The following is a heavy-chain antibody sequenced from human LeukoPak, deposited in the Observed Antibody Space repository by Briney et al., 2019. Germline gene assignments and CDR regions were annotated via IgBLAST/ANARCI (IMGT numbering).Heavy chain of an antibody. CDR3: VKGSVYSYGYFDY. J-gene: IGHJ4*02. D-gene: IGHD5-18*01. CDR1: GFTFSNYT. V-gene: IGHV3-48*01. CDR2: TSSSSRTI. Sequence: GGSLRLSCAASGFTFSNYTMNWVRQTPGKGLEWVSYTSSSSRTIYYADSVRGRFTISRDNAKNSLYLQMSSLRAEDTAVYYCVKGSVYSYGYFDYWGLGTLVTVSS.